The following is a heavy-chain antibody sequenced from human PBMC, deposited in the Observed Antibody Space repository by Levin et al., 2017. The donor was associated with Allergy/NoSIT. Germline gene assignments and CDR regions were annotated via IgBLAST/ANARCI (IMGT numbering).Heavy chain of an antibody. J-gene: IGHJ4*02. CDR2: IRNKANSYTT. V-gene: IGHV3-72*01. CDR1: GFTFSAHY. Sequence: GGSLRLSCAASGFTFSAHYMDWVRQAPGKGLEWVGRIRNKANSYTTEYAASVKGRFTISREDSENSLSLQMNSLKSEDTAVYYCVRVYDSSWSGGYFDIWGQGTLVTVSS. CDR3: VRVYDSSWSGGYFDI. D-gene: IGHD6-13*01.